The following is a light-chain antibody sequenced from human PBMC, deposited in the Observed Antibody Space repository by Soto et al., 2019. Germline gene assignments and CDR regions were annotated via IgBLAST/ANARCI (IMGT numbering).Light chain of an antibody. CDR1: SSNIGAGYD. J-gene: IGLJ3*02. Sequence: QSVLTQPPSVSGAPGQRVTISCTGSSSNIGAGYDVHWYQQLPGTAPKLLIYGNSNRPSGVPDRFSGSKSGTSASLAITGRTAEDEADYYCQSADSSLSALFGGGTKLTVL. V-gene: IGLV1-40*01. CDR3: QSADSSLSAL. CDR2: GNS.